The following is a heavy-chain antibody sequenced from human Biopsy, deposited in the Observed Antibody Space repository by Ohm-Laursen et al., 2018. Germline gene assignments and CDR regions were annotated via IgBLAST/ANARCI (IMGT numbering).Heavy chain of an antibody. D-gene: IGHD3-10*01. CDR2: IRSKAKSYAT. J-gene: IGHJ4*02. V-gene: IGHV3-73*01. CDR1: GFTFSASA. CDR3: TLEGAGFDN. Sequence: GSLRLSCAASGFTFSASALHWVRQASGKGLEWVGRIRSKAKSYATAYAASVTGRFTISRDDSKNTTYLQMNSLKTEDTAVYYCTLEGAGFDNWGQGTLVTVSS.